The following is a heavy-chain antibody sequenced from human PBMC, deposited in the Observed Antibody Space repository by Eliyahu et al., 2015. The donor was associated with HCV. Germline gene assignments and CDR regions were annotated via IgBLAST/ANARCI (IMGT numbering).Heavy chain of an antibody. D-gene: IGHD6-19*01. CDR3: ASGGGGIAVAGTGGWFDP. Sequence: QVQLQESGPGLVKPSETLSLTCTVSGGSITTSYWSWIRQPPGKGLEWIGXIXFSGSTNXNPPLKSRVTISVDTSKNQFSLNLTSVTAADTAVYYCASGGGGIAVAGTGGWFDPWGQGTLVTVSS. V-gene: IGHV4-59*01. CDR1: GGSITTSY. CDR2: IXFSGST. J-gene: IGHJ5*02.